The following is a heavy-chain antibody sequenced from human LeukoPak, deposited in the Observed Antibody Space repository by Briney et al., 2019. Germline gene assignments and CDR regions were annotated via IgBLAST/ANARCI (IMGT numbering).Heavy chain of an antibody. D-gene: IGHD3-9*01. V-gene: IGHV1-2*02. J-gene: IGHJ4*02. CDR1: GYTFIDYY. CDR2: MNPNSGGT. Sequence: GASVKVSCKASGYTFIDYYIHWVRQAPGQGLEWVGWMNPNSGGTDYAQKFQGRVTMTRDTSISTAYMELSRLRSDDTAVYYCARALGNRRVLRYFDWLLLYWGQGTLVTVSS. CDR3: ARALGNRRVLRYFDWLLLY.